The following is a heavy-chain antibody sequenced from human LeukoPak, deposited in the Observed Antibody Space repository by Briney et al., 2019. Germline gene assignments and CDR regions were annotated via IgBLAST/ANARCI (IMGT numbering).Heavy chain of an antibody. V-gene: IGHV3-23*01. D-gene: IGHD2-2*01. CDR3: AKVSGRVYCSSTSCYYGGAFDI. CDR1: GFTFSSYA. Sequence: GGSLRLSCAASGFTFSSYAMCWVRQAPGKGLEWVSAISGSGGSTYYADPVKGRFTISRDNSKNTLYLQMNSLRAEDTAVYYCAKVSGRVYCSSTSCYYGGAFDIWGQGTIVTVSS. J-gene: IGHJ3*02. CDR2: ISGSGGST.